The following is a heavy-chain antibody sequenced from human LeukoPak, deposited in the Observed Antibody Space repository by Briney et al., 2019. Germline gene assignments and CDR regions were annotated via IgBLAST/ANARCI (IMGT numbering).Heavy chain of an antibody. J-gene: IGHJ4*02. CDR1: GYSFTSYW. Sequence: PGESLKISCKGSGYSFTSYWIGWVRQMPGKGLEWVGIIYPDDPDTRYSPSFQGQVTISADKSISTAYLQWRSLTASDTAIYYCARSRHIAVAGLFDYWGQGTLVTVSS. D-gene: IGHD6-19*01. CDR2: IYPDDPDT. CDR3: ARSRHIAVAGLFDY. V-gene: IGHV5-51*01.